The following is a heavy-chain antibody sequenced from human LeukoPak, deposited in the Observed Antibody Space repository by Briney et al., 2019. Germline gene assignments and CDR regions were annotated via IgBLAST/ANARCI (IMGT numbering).Heavy chain of an antibody. D-gene: IGHD4-23*01. CDR2: IYYSGST. V-gene: IGHV4-59*12. J-gene: IGHJ4*02. CDR3: AKDDSYGGNSIFDY. CDR1: GGSISSYY. Sequence: SETLSLTCTVSGGSISSYYWSWIRQSPGKGLEWIGYIYYSGSTNFNPSLKSRVTISVDTSKNQFSLKLSSVTATDTAVYYCAKDDSYGGNSIFDYWGQGTLVTVSS.